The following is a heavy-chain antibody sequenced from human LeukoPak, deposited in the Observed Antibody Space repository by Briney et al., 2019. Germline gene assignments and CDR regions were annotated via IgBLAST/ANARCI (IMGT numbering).Heavy chain of an antibody. V-gene: IGHV4-38-2*02. J-gene: IGHJ4*02. CDR2: IYHSGST. CDR3: AREIVGATEGY. Sequence: SETLSLTCTASGYSISSGYYWGWIRQPPGKGLEWIGSIYHSGSTYYNPSLKSRVTISVDTSKNQFSLKLSSVTAADTAVYYCAREIVGATEGYWGQGTLVTVSS. D-gene: IGHD1-26*01. CDR1: GYSISSGYY.